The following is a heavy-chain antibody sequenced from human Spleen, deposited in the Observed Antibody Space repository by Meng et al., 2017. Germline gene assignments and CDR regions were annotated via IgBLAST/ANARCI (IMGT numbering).Heavy chain of an antibody. V-gene: IGHV3-11*01. D-gene: IGHD3-10*01. CDR3: AKVPSGMASDYFDY. CDR2: ISSSGSAI. Sequence: GESLKISCAASGFTVSHNYMSWVRQAPGEGLEWVSYISSSGSAIYYADSVKGRFTISRDNSKNTLYLQMNSLRAEDTAVYYCAKVPSGMASDYFDYWGQGTLVTVSS. J-gene: IGHJ4*02. CDR1: GFTVSHNY.